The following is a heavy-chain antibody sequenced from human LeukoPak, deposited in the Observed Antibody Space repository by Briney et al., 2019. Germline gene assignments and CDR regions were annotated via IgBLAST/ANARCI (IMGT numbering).Heavy chain of an antibody. Sequence: GGSLRLSCAASGFTFSSYAMSWVRQAPGKGLEWVSAISGSGGSTYYADPVKGRFTISRDNSKNTLYLQMNSLRAEDTAVYYCAVAAAGTAEVYYYYYYMDVWGKGTTVTVSS. D-gene: IGHD6-13*01. J-gene: IGHJ6*03. CDR2: ISGSGGST. CDR1: GFTFSSYA. V-gene: IGHV3-23*01. CDR3: AVAAAGTAEVYYYYYYMDV.